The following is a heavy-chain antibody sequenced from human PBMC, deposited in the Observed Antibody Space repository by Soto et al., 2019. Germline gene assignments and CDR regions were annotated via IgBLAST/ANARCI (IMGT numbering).Heavy chain of an antibody. J-gene: IGHJ6*02. CDR2: SSYSGST. CDR3: ARRRRMAYGPDAMDV. Sequence: QVQLQESGPGLVKPSETVSLTCTVSGDSINSYYWNWIRQPPGKGLGWIGYSSYSGSTYYNLSLKRRVTISLDPSKSQSSLNLNSVTAADTAVYYCARRRRMAYGPDAMDVWGQGTTVTVSS. CDR1: GDSINSYY. V-gene: IGHV4-59*01. D-gene: IGHD3-10*01.